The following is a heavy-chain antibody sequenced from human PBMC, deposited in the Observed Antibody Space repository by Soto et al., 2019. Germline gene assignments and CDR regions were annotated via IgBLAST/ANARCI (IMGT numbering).Heavy chain of an antibody. CDR3: ARQNFNYDYIWGSSYRGLDI. V-gene: IGHV5-51*01. Sequence: ESLKISCKGSGYSFSDYWIAWVRQMPGKGLEWVGIIYPGNSDTRYSPSLQGQVTISADRSSSTAYLQWSSLRASDTAMYYCARQNFNYDYIWGSSYRGLDIWGQGTMVTVSS. J-gene: IGHJ3*02. CDR2: IYPGNSDT. D-gene: IGHD3-16*01. CDR1: GYSFSDYW.